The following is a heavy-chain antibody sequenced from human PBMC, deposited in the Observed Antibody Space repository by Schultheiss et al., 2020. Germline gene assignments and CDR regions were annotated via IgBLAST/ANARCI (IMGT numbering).Heavy chain of an antibody. D-gene: IGHD1-1*01. Sequence: GGSLRLSCAASGFTFSSYSMNWVRQAPGKGLEWVSYISSSSSTIYYADSVKGRFTISRDNAKNSLYLQMNSLRAEDTAVYYCARESPQVQDYWGQGTLVTVSS. CDR3: ARESPQVQDY. CDR2: ISSSSSTI. V-gene: IGHV3-48*01. CDR1: GFTFSSYS. J-gene: IGHJ4*02.